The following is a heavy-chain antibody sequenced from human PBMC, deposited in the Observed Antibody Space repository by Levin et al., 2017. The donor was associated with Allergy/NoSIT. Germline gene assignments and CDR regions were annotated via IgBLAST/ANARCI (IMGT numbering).Heavy chain of an antibody. CDR2: IYYSGST. J-gene: IGHJ6*03. CDR3: ARYDMLSPHYYNYMDV. CDR1: GGSINSTIYY. Sequence: SQTLSLTCTVSGGSINSTIYYWGWIRQPPGKGLEWIGSIYYSGSTYYNPSLKSRVTISVDTSKNQFSLRLSSVTAADTAVYFCARYDMLSPHYYNYMDVWGKGITVTVSS. D-gene: IGHD3-9*01. V-gene: IGHV4-39*01.